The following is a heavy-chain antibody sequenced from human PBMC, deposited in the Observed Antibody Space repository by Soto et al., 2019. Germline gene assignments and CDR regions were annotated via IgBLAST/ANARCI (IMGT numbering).Heavy chain of an antibody. CDR3: AKDLGYSYGYGPVDY. D-gene: IGHD5-18*01. J-gene: IGHJ4*02. V-gene: IGHV3-23*01. CDR2: ISGSGGST. Sequence: EVQLLESGGGLVQPGGSLRLSCAASGFTFSSYAMSWVRQAPGKGLEWVSAISGSGGSTYYADSVKGRFTISRDNSKNTLYLQMNSLIAEDTAVYYCAKDLGYSYGYGPVDYWGQGTLVTVSS. CDR1: GFTFSSYA.